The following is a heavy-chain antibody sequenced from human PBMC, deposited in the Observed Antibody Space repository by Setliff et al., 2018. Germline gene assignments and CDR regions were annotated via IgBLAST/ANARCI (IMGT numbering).Heavy chain of an antibody. CDR3: ARDGGEY. V-gene: IGHV3-48*01. Sequence: PGGSLRLSCAASGFTFTDYSMNWVRQAPGKGLEWISYISTSSSTIYYADSVKGRFTISRDIAKNSLYLQMNSLRAEDTAVYYCARDGGEYWGQGTLVTVPS. CDR1: GFTFTDYS. CDR2: ISTSSSTI. D-gene: IGHD3-16*01. J-gene: IGHJ4*02.